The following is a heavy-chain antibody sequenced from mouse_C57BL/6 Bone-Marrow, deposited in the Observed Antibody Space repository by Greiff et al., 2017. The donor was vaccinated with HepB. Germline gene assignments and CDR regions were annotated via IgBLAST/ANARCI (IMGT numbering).Heavy chain of an antibody. CDR2: INPGSGGT. CDR3: ARGRGPPWFAY. D-gene: IGHD3-3*01. V-gene: IGHV1-54*01. J-gene: IGHJ3*01. CDR1: GYAFTNYL. Sequence: QVQLKQSGAELVRPGTSVKVSCKASGYAFTNYLIEWVKQRPGQGLEWIGVINPGSGGTNYNEKFKGKATLTADKSSSTAYMQLSSLTSEDSAVYFCARGRGPPWFAYWGQGTLVTVSA.